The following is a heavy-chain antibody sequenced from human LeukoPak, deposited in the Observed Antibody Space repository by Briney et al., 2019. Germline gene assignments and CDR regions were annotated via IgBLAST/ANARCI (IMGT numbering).Heavy chain of an antibody. CDR1: GFTFSSYD. Sequence: EGSLRLSCAASGFTFSSYDMHWVRQATGKGLEWVSAIGTAGDTYYPGSVKGRFTISRENAKNSLYLQMNSLRAGDTAVYYCARGGPRYGFGEFVYYYYGMDVWGQGTTVTVSS. D-gene: IGHD3-10*01. J-gene: IGHJ6*02. CDR2: IGTAGDT. CDR3: ARGGPRYGFGEFVYYYYGMDV. V-gene: IGHV3-13*04.